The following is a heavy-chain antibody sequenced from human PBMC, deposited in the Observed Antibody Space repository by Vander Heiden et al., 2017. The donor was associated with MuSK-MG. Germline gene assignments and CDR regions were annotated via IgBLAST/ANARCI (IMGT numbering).Heavy chain of an antibody. CDR2: IYSSGTT. V-gene: IGHV4-39*01. CDR1: GGSIRSTFYY. Sequence: QLQLQESGPGLVKPSETLSLTCAVSGGSIRSTFYYWGWIRQPPGKGLEWIGSIYSSGTTYYNPSVKSRVTISEDTSKNQFSLSLSSVTTADTAVYYCARLSSPSYYYYFYMDVWGKGTTVTVSS. J-gene: IGHJ6*03. CDR3: ARLSSPSYYYYFYMDV.